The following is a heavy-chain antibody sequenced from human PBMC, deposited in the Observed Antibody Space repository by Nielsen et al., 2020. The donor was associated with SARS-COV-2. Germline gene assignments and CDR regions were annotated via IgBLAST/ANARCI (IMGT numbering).Heavy chain of an antibody. D-gene: IGHD3-10*01. V-gene: IGHV2-5*02. CDR1: GFSLSTSGVG. J-gene: IGHJ5*02. CDR2: IYWDDDK. CDR3: ARLLLWFGELRENWFDP. Sequence: SGPTLVKPTQTLTLTCTFSGFSLSTSGVGVGWIRQPPGKALEWLALIYWDDDKRYSPSLKSRLTITKDTSKNQVVLTMTNMDPVDTATYYCARLLLWFGELRENWFDPWGQGTLVTVSS.